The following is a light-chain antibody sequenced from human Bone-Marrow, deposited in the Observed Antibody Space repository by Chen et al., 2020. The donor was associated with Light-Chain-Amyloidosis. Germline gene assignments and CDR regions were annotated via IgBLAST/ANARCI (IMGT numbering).Light chain of an antibody. CDR1: KLGDRY. J-gene: IGLJ2*01. CDR2: EDK. Sequence: SYELTQPPSVSVSPGQTASITCSGDKLGDRYTYWYQLKSGQSPVLVIYEDKKRPSGIPGRFSGSNSGNTAPLTLSGTQPMDEADYYCQAWDSSTVIFGGGTKLTVL. CDR3: QAWDSSTVI. V-gene: IGLV3-1*01.